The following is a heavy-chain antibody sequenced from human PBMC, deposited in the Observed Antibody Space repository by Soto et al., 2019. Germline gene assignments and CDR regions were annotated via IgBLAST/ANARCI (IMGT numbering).Heavy chain of an antibody. D-gene: IGHD1-20*01. J-gene: IGHJ4*02. V-gene: IGHV3-23*01. CDR3: AKPPDYNWNDY. Sequence: EVQLLESGGSLVQPGGSLRLSCAASGFTFSSYAMSWVRQAPGKGLEWISAVSGSDGSTYYADSVKGRFTISRDNSKDTPYRQMNNLRAEDTAVYYCAKPPDYNWNDYWGQGTLVTVSS. CDR2: VSGSDGST. CDR1: GFTFSSYA.